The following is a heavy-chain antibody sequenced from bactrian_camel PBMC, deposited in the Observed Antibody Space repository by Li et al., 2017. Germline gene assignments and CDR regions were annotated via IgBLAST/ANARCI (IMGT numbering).Heavy chain of an antibody. CDR2: IQQDGRGI. J-gene: IGHJ4*01. V-gene: IGHV3S6*01. CDR3: AKDPRALRTYNDYPRYEFAD. Sequence: VQLVESGGGLVQPGGSLRLSCAVNGFTSSSYYIYWVRQAPGKGPEFVAIIQQDGRGIYYGDSVKGRFTISGNSNKNTLYLQLNSLKTEDTAMYYCAKDPRALRTYNDYPRYEFADWGQGTQVTVS. D-gene: IGHD4*01. CDR1: GFTSSSYY.